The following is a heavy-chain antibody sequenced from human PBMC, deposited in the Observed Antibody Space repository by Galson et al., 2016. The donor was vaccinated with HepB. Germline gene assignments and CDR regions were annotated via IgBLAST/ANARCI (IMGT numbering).Heavy chain of an antibody. CDR1: GDSFRKYA. CDR3: ARDSRYGSGVYYGEDYYYGMGV. D-gene: IGHD3-10*01. Sequence: SVKVSCKAPGDSFRKYAISWVRQAPGQGLEWMGGIIPMFGTANYAQKFRGRVTITAAESTNTAYMELSSLRSEDTAVYYCARDSRYGSGVYYGEDYYYGMGVWDQGTTVAVSS. CDR2: IIPMFGTA. J-gene: IGHJ6*02. V-gene: IGHV1-69*13.